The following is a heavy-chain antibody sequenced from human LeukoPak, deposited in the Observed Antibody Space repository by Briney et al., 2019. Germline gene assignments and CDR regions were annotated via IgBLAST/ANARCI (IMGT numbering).Heavy chain of an antibody. CDR2: IYYSGST. J-gene: IGHJ5*02. D-gene: IGHD3-10*01. CDR3: ARVGKSPIWFGELLSMNNWFDP. Sequence: SETLSLTCSVSGGSISSNRKYWGWIRQPPGKGLEWVGSIYYSGSTYYNPSLKSRVTISVDTSKNQFSLKLSSVTAADTAVYYCARVGKSPIWFGELLSMNNWFDPWGQGTLVTVSS. CDR1: GGSISSNRKY. V-gene: IGHV4-39*01.